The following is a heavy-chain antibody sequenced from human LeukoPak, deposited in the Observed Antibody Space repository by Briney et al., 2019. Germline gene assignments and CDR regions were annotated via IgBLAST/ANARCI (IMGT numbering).Heavy chain of an antibody. J-gene: IGHJ4*02. CDR3: ARRVFNCSGGSCYGDFDY. CDR1: GGSFSGYY. CDR2: INHSGST. V-gene: IGHV4-34*01. Sequence: PSETLSLTCAVYGGSFSGYYWSWIRQPPGKGLEWIGEINHSGSTNYNPSLKSRVTISVDTSKNQFSLKLSSVTAADTAAYYCARRVFNCSGGSCYGDFDYWGQGTLVTVSS. D-gene: IGHD2-15*01.